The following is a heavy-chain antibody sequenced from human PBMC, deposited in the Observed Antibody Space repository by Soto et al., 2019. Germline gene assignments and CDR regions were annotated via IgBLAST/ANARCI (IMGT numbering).Heavy chain of an antibody. CDR2: ISAYNGNT. Sequence: QVQLVQSGAEVKKPGASVKVSCKASGYTFTSYGISWVRQAPGQGLEWMGWISAYNGNTNYAQKLQGRVTMTTDTSTSTAYMELRSMRADDTAVYYCARLRTSRVAAAGIYNWFDPWGQGTLVTVSS. V-gene: IGHV1-18*04. CDR3: ARLRTSRVAAAGIYNWFDP. CDR1: GYTFTSYG. D-gene: IGHD6-13*01. J-gene: IGHJ5*02.